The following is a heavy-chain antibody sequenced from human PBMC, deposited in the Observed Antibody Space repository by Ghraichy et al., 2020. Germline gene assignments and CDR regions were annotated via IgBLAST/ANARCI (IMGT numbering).Heavy chain of an antibody. V-gene: IGHV3-21*01. CDR1: GFTFSSYS. D-gene: IGHD1-1*01. J-gene: IGHJ6*02. CDR3: ATPANDGTTGTTNYYFYYGMDV. Sequence: GGSLRLSCAASGFTFSSYSMNWVRQAPGKGLEWVSSISSSSSYIYYADSVKGRFTISRDNAKNSLYLQMNSLRAEDTAVYYCATPANDGTTGTTNYYFYYGMDVWGQGTTVTVSS. CDR2: ISSSSSYI.